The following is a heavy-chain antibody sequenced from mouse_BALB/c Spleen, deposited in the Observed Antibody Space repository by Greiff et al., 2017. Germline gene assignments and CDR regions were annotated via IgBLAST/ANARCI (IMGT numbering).Heavy chain of an antibody. J-gene: IGHJ4*01. D-gene: IGHD1-1*01. CDR1: GYSFTGYT. V-gene: IGHV1-18*01. Sequence: VQLQQSGPELVKPGASMKISCKASGYSFTGYTMNWVKQSHGKNLEWIGLINPYNGGTSYNQKFKGKATLTVDKSSSTAYMELLSLTSEDSAVYYCASSPYYGSPHYYAMDYWGQGTSVTVSS. CDR2: INPYNGGT. CDR3: ASSPYYGSPHYYAMDY.